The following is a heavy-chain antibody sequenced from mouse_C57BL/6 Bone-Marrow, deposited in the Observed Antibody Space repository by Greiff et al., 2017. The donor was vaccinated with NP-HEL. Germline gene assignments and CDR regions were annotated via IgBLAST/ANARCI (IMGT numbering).Heavy chain of an antibody. V-gene: IGHV1-53*01. CDR1: GYTFTSYW. J-gene: IGHJ4*01. CDR2: INPSNGGT. Sequence: QVHVKQPGTELVKPGASVKLSCKASGYTFTSYWMHWVKQRPGQGLEWIGNINPSNGGTNYNEKFKSKATLTVDKSSSTAYMQLSSLTSDDSAVYYCARKEGIYYGNYHAMDYWGQGTSVTVSS. CDR3: ARKEGIYYGNYHAMDY. D-gene: IGHD2-1*01.